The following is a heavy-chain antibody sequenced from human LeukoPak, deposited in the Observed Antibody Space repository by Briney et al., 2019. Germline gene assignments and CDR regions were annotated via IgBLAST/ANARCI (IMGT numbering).Heavy chain of an antibody. Sequence: SETLSLTCTVSVGSISSYYWSWIRQPPGKGLEWIGYIYYSGSTNYDPSLKSRVTISVDTSKNQFSLKLSSVTAADTAVYYCASGGVDTAIFDYWGQGTLVTVSS. CDR2: IYYSGST. V-gene: IGHV4-59*08. J-gene: IGHJ4*02. CDR1: VGSISSYY. D-gene: IGHD5-18*01. CDR3: ASGGVDTAIFDY.